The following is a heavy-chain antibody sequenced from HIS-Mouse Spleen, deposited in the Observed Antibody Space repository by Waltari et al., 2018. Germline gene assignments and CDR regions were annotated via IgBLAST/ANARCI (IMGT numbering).Heavy chain of an antibody. CDR3: ARLYCSGGSCYDFQH. Sequence: QVQLQESGPGLVKPSETLSLTCTVSGGSISSYYWSWIRQPPGKGLEWIGYIYYSGSTNHTPSLKSRVTISVDTSKNQFSRKLSSVTAADTAVYYCARLYCSGGSCYDFQHWGQGTLVTVSS. CDR2: IYYSGST. J-gene: IGHJ1*01. V-gene: IGHV4-59*01. CDR1: GGSISSYY. D-gene: IGHD2-15*01.